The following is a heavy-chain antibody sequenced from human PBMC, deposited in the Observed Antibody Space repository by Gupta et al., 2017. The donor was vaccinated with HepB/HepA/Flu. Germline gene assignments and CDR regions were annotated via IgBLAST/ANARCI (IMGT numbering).Heavy chain of an antibody. CDR1: GFNFRNYG. V-gene: IGHV3-30*18. Sequence: QVQLVESGGGVVQPGTSLRRSCAASGFNFRNYGIHWVRQTPGKGLEWVALISYDGSKISYANSVKGRFTISRDNSKNTVYLQMQSLKFEDTAIYYCAKGPQVQWTFDAFEFWGRGTLLTVSS. J-gene: IGHJ3*01. CDR3: AKGPQVQWTFDAFEF. D-gene: IGHD1-26*01. CDR2: ISYDGSKI.